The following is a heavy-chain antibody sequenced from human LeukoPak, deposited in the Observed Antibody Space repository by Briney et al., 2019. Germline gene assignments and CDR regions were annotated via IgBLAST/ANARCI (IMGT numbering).Heavy chain of an antibody. D-gene: IGHD2-15*01. CDR1: GYTFTSYG. CDR3: ARDLRTRVVVAATVPGH. V-gene: IGHV1-18*01. CDR2: ISAYNGNT. Sequence: GASVKVSCKASGYTFTSYGISWVRQAPGQGLEWMGWISAYNGNTNYAQKLQGRVTMTTDTSTSTAYMELRSLRSDDTAVYYCARDLRTRVVVAATVPGHWGQGTLVTVSS. J-gene: IGHJ4*02.